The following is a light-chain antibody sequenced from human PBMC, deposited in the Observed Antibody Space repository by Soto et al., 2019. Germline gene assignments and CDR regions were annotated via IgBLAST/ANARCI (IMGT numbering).Light chain of an antibody. CDR1: SSDIGGYDY. J-gene: IGLJ2*01. CDR2: DVS. V-gene: IGLV2-14*01. CDR3: TSYSSSSTHVV. Sequence: QSVLTQPASVSGSPGQSITLSCTGTSSDIGGYDYVSWYQRHPGKAPKLIIYDVSNRPSGVSNRFSGSKSGNTASLTISGLQAEDEADYYCTSYSSSSTHVVFGGGTQLTVL.